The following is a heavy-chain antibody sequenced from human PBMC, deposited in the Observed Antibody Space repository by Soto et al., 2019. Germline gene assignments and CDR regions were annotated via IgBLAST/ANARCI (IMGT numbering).Heavy chain of an antibody. CDR3: AKDSGTTEVFI. CDR2: ISGSGGST. V-gene: IGHV3-23*01. Sequence: EVQLLESGGGLVQPGGSLRLSCAASGFTFSSYAMSWVRQAPGKGLEWVSAISGSGGSTYYADSVKGRFTISRDNSNNSVYLQINSLRAEDTAVYYCAKDSGTTEVFIWGQGTMVTVS. D-gene: IGHD1-26*01. J-gene: IGHJ3*02. CDR1: GFTFSSYA.